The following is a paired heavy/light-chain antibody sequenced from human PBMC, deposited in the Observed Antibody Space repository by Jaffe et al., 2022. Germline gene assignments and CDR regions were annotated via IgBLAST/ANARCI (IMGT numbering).Heavy chain of an antibody. J-gene: IGHJ4*02. Sequence: EVHLLESGGGLVQTGGSLRLSCAASGFTFSNYGMTWVRQAPGKGLEWVSFIGKTVDDTYYADSVKGRFTISRDDSKNTMYLQLNSLRAEDTAVYYCARDLEYCIYNSCYGLGFWGQGTLVTVSS. CDR1: GFTFSNYG. CDR2: IGKTVDDT. V-gene: IGHV3-23*01. D-gene: IGHD2-2*01. CDR3: ARDLEYCIYNSCYGLGF.
Light chain of an antibody. CDR3: QQRRYWPRT. V-gene: IGKV3-11*01. J-gene: IGKJ1*01. CDR1: QSVEVY. CDR2: DTF. Sequence: EIVLTQSPATLSLSPGERATLSCRASQSVEVYLAWYQQRPGQAPRLLIYDTFRRATGIPARFSGSGSGTDFTLTIGSLEPEDFAVYYCQQRRYWPRTFGQGTKVEIK.